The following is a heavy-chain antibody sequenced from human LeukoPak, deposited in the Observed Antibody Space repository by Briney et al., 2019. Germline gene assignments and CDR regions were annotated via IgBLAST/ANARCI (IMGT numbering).Heavy chain of an antibody. CDR2: ISYDGSNK. CDR1: GFTFSDYY. V-gene: IGHV3-30-3*01. J-gene: IGHJ4*02. Sequence: GGSLRLSCAASGFTFSDYYMSWIRQAPGKGLEWVAVISYDGSNKYYADSVKGRFTISRDNSKNTLYLQMNSLRAEDTAVYYCARAPYGVGLFDYWGQGTLVTVSS. D-gene: IGHD4-17*01. CDR3: ARAPYGVGLFDY.